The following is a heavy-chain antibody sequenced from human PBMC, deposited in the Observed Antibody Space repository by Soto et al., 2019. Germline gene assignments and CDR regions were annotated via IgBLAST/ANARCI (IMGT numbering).Heavy chain of an antibody. CDR1: GGSITSSGYY. J-gene: IGHJ4*02. Sequence: QVQLQESGPGLVKPSQTLSLTCTVSGGSITSSGYYWSWIRQHPGEGLEWIGFTSNSGSTSDNPSLKSRVTLSVDTASNHFSLNLRSVTAADTVVYYCARGGGSTKVDCWGQGTRVTVSP. D-gene: IGHD2-2*01. V-gene: IGHV4-31*03. CDR2: TSNSGST. CDR3: ARGGGSTKVDC.